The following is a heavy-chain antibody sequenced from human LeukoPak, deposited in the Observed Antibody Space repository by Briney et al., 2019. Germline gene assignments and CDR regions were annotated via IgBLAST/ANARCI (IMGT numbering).Heavy chain of an antibody. V-gene: IGHV4-34*01. J-gene: IGHJ4*02. CDR3: VSRDWLPEPFDY. D-gene: IGHD3-9*01. CDR1: GGSFSGYY. Sequence: SETLSLTCAVYGGSFSGYYWSWIRQPPGKGLEWIGEINHSGSTNYNPSLKSRVTISVDTSKNQFSLKLSSVTAADTAVYYCVSRDWLPEPFDYWGQGTLVTVSS. CDR2: INHSGST.